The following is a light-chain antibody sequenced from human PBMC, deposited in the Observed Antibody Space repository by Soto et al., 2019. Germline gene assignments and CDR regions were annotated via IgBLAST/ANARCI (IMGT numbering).Light chain of an antibody. CDR2: DVN. CDR1: SSDVGGYDY. Sequence: QPVLTQPASVSGSPGQSITISCTGTSSDVGGYDYVSWYQQHPGKAPKVIIYDVNNRPSGVSSRFSGSKSGNTASLSISGLQAEDEADYYCSSYSSSATNYVFGSGTKVTVL. V-gene: IGLV2-14*03. CDR3: SSYSSSATNYV. J-gene: IGLJ1*01.